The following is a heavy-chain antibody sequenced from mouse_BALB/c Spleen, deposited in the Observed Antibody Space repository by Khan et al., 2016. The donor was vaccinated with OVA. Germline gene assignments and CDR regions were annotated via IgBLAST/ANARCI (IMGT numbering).Heavy chain of an antibody. V-gene: IGHV1-76*01. CDR1: GFIFTSYW. J-gene: IGHJ4*01. CDR2: IYPGTGCT. D-gene: IGHD2-10*02. Sequence: VQLLESGTELVRPGASVKLSCKTSGFIFTSYWIHWVKQSPGQGLEWIARIYPGTGCTYYNEKFKGKSTLTADKSYSTAYMQLSSLKSEDSAVYFCAREKYGNYWGAMDYWGQGTSVTVSS. CDR3: AREKYGNYWGAMDY.